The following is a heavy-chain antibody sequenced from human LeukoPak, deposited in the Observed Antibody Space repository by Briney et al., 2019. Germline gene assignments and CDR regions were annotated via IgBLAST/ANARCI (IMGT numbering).Heavy chain of an antibody. Sequence: SETLSLTCAVSGDSVSSSNYYWSWIRQPPGKGLEWIGYIYYGGSTNYNPSLKSRVTISVDTSKSQFSLKLNSVTAADTAVYYCARLTRRSGNDFDSWGQGTLVTVSP. V-gene: IGHV4-61*01. D-gene: IGHD1-1*01. CDR3: ARLTRRSGNDFDS. CDR1: GDSVSSSNYY. CDR2: IYYGGST. J-gene: IGHJ4*02.